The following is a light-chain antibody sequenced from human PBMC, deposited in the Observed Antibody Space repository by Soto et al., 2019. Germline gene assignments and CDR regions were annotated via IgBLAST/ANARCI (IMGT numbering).Light chain of an antibody. Sequence: AIRMTQSPSSFSASTGDRVTITCRASQGISSYLAWYQQKPGKAPKLLIYAASTLQSGVPSRFSGSGSGTDFTLTISCMQSEDSANYYCQQYYSYPLTFGPGTKVDI. J-gene: IGKJ3*01. V-gene: IGKV1-8*01. CDR3: QQYYSYPLT. CDR2: AAS. CDR1: QGISSY.